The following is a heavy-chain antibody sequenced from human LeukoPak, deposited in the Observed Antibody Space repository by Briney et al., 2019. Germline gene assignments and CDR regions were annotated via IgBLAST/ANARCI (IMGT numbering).Heavy chain of an antibody. V-gene: IGHV3-49*04. CDR1: GFTFGDYA. J-gene: IGHJ4*02. D-gene: IGHD1-26*01. Sequence: PGGSLRLSCITSGFTFGDYAITWVRQAPGKGLEWVGVIRTNGFGATTVYAASVKGRFTISRDDSKSIAYLQMKSLKIEDTGIYYCTRDITSGSHYDFWGQGTLVTVSS. CDR2: IRTNGFGATT. CDR3: TRDITSGSHYDF.